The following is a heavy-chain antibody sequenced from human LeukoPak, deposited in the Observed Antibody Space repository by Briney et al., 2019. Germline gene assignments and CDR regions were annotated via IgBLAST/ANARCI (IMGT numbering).Heavy chain of an antibody. CDR3: ARDPIAAAGMGWFDP. V-gene: IGHV1-46*01. Sequence: GASVKVSCKASGYTFTSYYMHWVRQAPGQGLEWMGIINPSGGSTSYAQKFQGRVTMTRDTSTSTVYMELSSLRSEDTAVYYCARDPIAAAGMGWFDPWGQGTLVTVSS. CDR1: GYTFTSYY. J-gene: IGHJ5*02. D-gene: IGHD6-13*01. CDR2: INPSGGST.